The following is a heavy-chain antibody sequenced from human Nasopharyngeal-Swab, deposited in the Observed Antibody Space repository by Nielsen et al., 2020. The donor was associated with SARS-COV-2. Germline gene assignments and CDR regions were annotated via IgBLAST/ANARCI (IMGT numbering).Heavy chain of an antibody. Sequence: GGSLRLSCATSGFTFSPYTMTWARQAPGKGLEWLSYISGSSGTIYYADSVKGRFTISRDNAKKSLFLQMNSLRAEDTAVYYCASEHPAEYALDVWGLGTTVTVS. CDR3: ASEHPAEYALDV. J-gene: IGHJ6*02. CDR1: GFTFSPYT. V-gene: IGHV3-48*04. CDR2: ISGSSGTI.